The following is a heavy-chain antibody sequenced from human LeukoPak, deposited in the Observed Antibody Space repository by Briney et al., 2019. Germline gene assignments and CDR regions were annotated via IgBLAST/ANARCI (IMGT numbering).Heavy chain of an antibody. J-gene: IGHJ6*02. CDR2: INPNSGGT. CDR3: ARDSGFNGFFHDSSGYHHGMDV. CDR1: GYTFTGYY. D-gene: IGHD3-22*01. V-gene: IGHV1-2*02. Sequence: ASVKVSCKASGYTFTGYYMHWVRQAPGQGLEWMGWINPNSGGTNYAQKFQGRVTMTRDTSISTAYMELSRLRSDDTAVYYCARDSGFNGFFHDSSGYHHGMDVWGQGTTVTVSS.